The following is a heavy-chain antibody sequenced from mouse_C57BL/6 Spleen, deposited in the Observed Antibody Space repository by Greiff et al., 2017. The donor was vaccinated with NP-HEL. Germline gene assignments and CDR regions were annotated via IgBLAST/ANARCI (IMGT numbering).Heavy chain of an antibody. J-gene: IGHJ2*01. Sequence: EVHLVESGGGLVKPGGSLKLSCAASGFTFSSYAMSWVRQTPEKRLEWVATISDGGSYTYYPDNVKGRFTISRDNAKNNLYLQMSHLKSEDTAMYYCARDTHYYGSRAPLYYFDYWGQGTTLTVSS. V-gene: IGHV5-4*01. CDR3: ARDTHYYGSRAPLYYFDY. D-gene: IGHD1-1*01. CDR2: ISDGGSYT. CDR1: GFTFSSYA.